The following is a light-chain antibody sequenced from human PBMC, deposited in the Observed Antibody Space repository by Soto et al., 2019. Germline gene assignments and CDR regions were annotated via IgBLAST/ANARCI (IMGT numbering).Light chain of an antibody. Sequence: IQMTQSPSTLSASVGDRVSINCRASQCIRALVAWYQQKPGKAPRLLIYMASTLEVGVPPRLSGSGSGKEFTLTIGSLKPDDVEIYYCKKYNDYWWRFGQGTKV. CDR3: KKYNDYWWR. CDR2: MAS. J-gene: IGKJ1*01. V-gene: IGKV1-5*03. CDR1: QCIRAL.